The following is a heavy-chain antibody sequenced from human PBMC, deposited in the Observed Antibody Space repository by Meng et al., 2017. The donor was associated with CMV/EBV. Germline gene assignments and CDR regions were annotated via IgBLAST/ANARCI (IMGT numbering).Heavy chain of an antibody. D-gene: IGHD6-19*01. CDR3: TTILLAVAGGFDY. V-gene: IGHV3-15*07. J-gene: IGHJ4*02. Sequence: SGFTFSNAWMNWVRQAPGKGLEWVGRIKSKTDGGTTDYAAPVKGRFTISRDDSKNTLHLQMNSLKTEDTAVYYCTTILLAVAGGFDYWGQGTLVTVSS. CDR2: IKSKTDGGTT. CDR1: GFTFSNAW.